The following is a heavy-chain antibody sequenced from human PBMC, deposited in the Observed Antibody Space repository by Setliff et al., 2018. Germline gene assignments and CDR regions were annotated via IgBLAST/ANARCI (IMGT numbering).Heavy chain of an antibody. Sequence: GGSLRLSCAASGFTFSDYYMSWIRQAPGKGLECISYITSSGSTIYYADPVKGRFTISRDNAKNSLYLQMNSLRAEDTAVYYCAREGKEGFGELPDYYYYYMDVWGKGTTVTVSS. CDR2: ITSSGSTI. CDR1: GFTFSDYY. D-gene: IGHD3-10*01. CDR3: AREGKEGFGELPDYYYYYMDV. V-gene: IGHV3-11*04. J-gene: IGHJ6*03.